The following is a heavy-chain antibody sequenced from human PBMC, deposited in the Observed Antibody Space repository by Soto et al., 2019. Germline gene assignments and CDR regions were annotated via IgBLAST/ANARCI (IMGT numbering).Heavy chain of an antibody. D-gene: IGHD6-13*01. Sequence: EVQLVESGGGLVQPGGSLRLSCAASGFPFSRYDMDWVRQATGKGLEWVSTIGTDGDTYFPDSVKGRFTISRENAKNSLYLQMNGLRAEDTAVYYCARVNKVAAAGSYYYAMDVWGKGTTVTVSS. CDR3: ARVNKVAAAGSYYYAMDV. CDR1: GFPFSRYD. CDR2: IGTDGDT. V-gene: IGHV3-13*01. J-gene: IGHJ6*04.